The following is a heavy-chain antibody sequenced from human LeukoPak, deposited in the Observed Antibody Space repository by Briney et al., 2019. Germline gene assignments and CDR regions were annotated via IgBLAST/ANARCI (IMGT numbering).Heavy chain of an antibody. CDR1: GGSISSGGYY. D-gene: IGHD2-15*01. CDR2: VYYSGST. CDR3: AAQDVNWFDP. J-gene: IGHJ5*02. V-gene: IGHV4-31*03. Sequence: SETLSLTCTVSGGSISSGGYYWSWIRQHPGKGLEWIGYVYYSGSTYYNPSLKSRVTISVDTSKNQFSLKLSSVTAADTAVYYCAAQDVNWFDPWGQGTLVTVSS.